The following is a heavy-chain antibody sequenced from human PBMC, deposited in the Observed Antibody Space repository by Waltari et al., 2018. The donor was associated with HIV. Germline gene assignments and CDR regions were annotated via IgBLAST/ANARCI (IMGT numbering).Heavy chain of an antibody. CDR1: GFPLNNND. Sequence: QANLMESGGGEVPPGKSLRLSCAASGFPLNNNDMNWVRQAPVKWVYCVSVISFEGNSRNDGDSRRGRFSVARDTSKNTLYLQRTRLRVEDTAVYYFARAAWQVTTVTTRGALQIWGRGTAVTVS. CDR3: ARAAWQVTTVTTRGALQI. D-gene: IGHD4-17*01. J-gene: IGHJ3*02. V-gene: IGHV3-33*05. CDR2: ISFEGNSR.